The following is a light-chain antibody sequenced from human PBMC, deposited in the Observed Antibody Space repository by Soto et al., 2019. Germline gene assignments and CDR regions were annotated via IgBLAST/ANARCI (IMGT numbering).Light chain of an antibody. J-gene: IGLJ1*01. Sequence: QSVLTQPPSLSAAPGQTVTISCSGTSSNIGNNYVSWYQQFPGTAPRLLIYNNNRRPSEIPDQFSGSKSGASATLAITGLQTGDEADYYCGTWDDILSARFYVFGTGTKVTVL. CDR2: NNN. CDR1: SSNIGNNY. CDR3: GTWDDILSARFYV. V-gene: IGLV1-51*01.